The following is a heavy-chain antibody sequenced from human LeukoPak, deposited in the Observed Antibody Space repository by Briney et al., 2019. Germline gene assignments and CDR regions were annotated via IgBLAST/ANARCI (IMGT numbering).Heavy chain of an antibody. CDR1: GCPVSRHNYY. CDR3: ARVDAVATIYNWLDP. V-gene: IGHV4-61*01. D-gene: IGHD5-12*01. CDR2: IYYSVST. Sequence: WETLSLPCPVPGCPVSRHNYYWSCIRQPPGKRLEWHGYIYYSVSTNYNPSLKSRVTISVDPSKNQFSLKLSSVTAADTAVYYCARVDAVATIYNWLDPWGQGTLVTVSS. J-gene: IGHJ5*02.